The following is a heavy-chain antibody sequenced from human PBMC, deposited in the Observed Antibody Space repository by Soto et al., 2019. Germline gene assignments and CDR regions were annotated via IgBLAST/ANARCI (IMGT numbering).Heavy chain of an antibody. J-gene: IGHJ4*02. CDR3: TSRGAAGTFDY. CDR2: IRSKANSYAT. Sequence: EVQLVESGGGLVQPGGSLKLSCAASGFTFSGSAMHWVRQASGKGLEWVGRIRSKANSYATAYAASVKGRFTISRDDSKTTAYLQMNSLKPEDAAVYYCTSRGAAGTFDYWGQGTLVTVSS. V-gene: IGHV3-73*02. D-gene: IGHD6-13*01. CDR1: GFTFSGSA.